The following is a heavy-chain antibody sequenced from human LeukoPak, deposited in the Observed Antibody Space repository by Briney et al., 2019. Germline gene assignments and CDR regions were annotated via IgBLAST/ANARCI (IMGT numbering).Heavy chain of an antibody. CDR2: IIPIFGTA. Sequence: ASVKVSCKASGGTFSSYAISWVRQAPGQRLEWMGGIIPIFGTANYAQKFQGRVTMTRDTSISTAYMELSRLRSDDTAVYYCAREMDSGPDFFDYWGLGTLVTVSS. V-gene: IGHV1-69*05. CDR3: AREMDSGPDFFDY. J-gene: IGHJ4*02. CDR1: GGTFSSYA. D-gene: IGHD1-26*01.